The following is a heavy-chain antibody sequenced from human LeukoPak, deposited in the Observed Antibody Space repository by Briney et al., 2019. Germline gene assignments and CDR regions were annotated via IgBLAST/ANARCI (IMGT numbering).Heavy chain of an antibody. V-gene: IGHV1-69*04. Sequence: GASVKVSCKTSGGTFNNYVISWVRQAPGQGLEWMGRIIPILRIPDYAQNFQDRVTIFADKSTSTAYMELSSLKSEDTAVYYCARSGGSSWYVSMYYWGQGTLVTVSS. CDR1: GGTFNNYV. CDR3: ARSGGSSWYVSMYY. J-gene: IGHJ4*02. CDR2: IIPILRIP. D-gene: IGHD6-13*01.